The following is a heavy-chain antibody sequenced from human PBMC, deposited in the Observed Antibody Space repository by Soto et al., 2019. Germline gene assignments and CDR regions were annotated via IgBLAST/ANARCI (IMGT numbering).Heavy chain of an antibody. Sequence: HVQLVQSGSEVKKPGASVKVSCKASGYTFPRHGITWVRQAPGQGLEWMGWISAYNGNTDYAQKLQGRVTMTTATSTRTAYMELRSLRSDDTAVYYCARDKYDGDNFDYWGQGTLVIVSS. V-gene: IGHV1-18*01. J-gene: IGHJ4*02. D-gene: IGHD4-17*01. CDR2: ISAYNGNT. CDR1: GYTFPRHG. CDR3: ARDKYDGDNFDY.